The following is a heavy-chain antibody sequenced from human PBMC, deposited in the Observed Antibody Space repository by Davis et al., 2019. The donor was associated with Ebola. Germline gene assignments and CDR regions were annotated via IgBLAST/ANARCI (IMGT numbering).Heavy chain of an antibody. V-gene: IGHV4-30-2*01. Sequence: MPSETLSLTCAVSGGSISSGGYSWSWIRQPPGKGLEWIGYIYHSGRTYYNPSLKSRVTISVDRSKNQFSLKLSSVTAADTAVYYCARGHWNLGVGWFDPWGQGTLVTVSS. CDR1: GGSISSGGYS. D-gene: IGHD1-7*01. J-gene: IGHJ5*02. CDR3: ARGHWNLGVGWFDP. CDR2: IYHSGRT.